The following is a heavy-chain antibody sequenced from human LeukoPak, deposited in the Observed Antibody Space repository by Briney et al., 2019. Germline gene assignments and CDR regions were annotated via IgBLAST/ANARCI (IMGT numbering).Heavy chain of an antibody. CDR1: GFTVSSNY. V-gene: IGHV3-66*01. D-gene: IGHD2-15*01. CDR2: IYSVGST. Sequence: GWSLTLSCVASGFTVSSNYMRWVRQAPGKGLDWVSGIYSVGSTYYADSVKGRFTISRDNSKNTLYLQMNSLRAEDTAVYYCARARIPRTSDAFDIWGQGTMVTVSS. J-gene: IGHJ3*02. CDR3: ARARIPRTSDAFDI.